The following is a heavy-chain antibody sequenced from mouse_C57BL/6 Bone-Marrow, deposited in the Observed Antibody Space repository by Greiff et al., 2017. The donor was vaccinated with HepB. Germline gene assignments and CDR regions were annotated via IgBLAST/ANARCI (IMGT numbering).Heavy chain of an antibody. CDR1: GFTFSDYG. V-gene: IGHV5-17*01. CDR2: ISSGSSTI. J-gene: IGHJ1*03. Sequence: EVKLVESGGGLVKPGGSLKLSCAASGFTFSDYGMHWVRQAPEKGLEWVAYISSGSSTIYYADTVKGRFTISRDNAKNTLFLQMTSLRSEDTAMYYWGRGYYGRSPYWYFDVWGTGTMVTVSS. CDR3: GRGYYGRSPYWYFDV. D-gene: IGHD1-1*01.